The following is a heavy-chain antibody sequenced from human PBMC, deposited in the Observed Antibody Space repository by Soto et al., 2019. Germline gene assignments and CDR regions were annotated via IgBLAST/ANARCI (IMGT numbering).Heavy chain of an antibody. CDR3: ARPARGGDSGYDYDAFDI. CDR1: GGPLSSSSYY. J-gene: IGHJ3*02. V-gene: IGHV4-39*01. CDR2: IYYSGST. D-gene: IGHD5-12*01. Sequence: SETLSLTSTVSGGPLSSSSYYWGWIRQPAGKGLEWIGSIYYSGSTYYNPSLKSRVTISVDTSKNQFSLKLSSVTAADTAVYYCARPARGGDSGYDYDAFDIWGQGTMVTVSS.